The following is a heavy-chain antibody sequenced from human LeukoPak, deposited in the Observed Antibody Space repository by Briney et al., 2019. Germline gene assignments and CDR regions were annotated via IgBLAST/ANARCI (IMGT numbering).Heavy chain of an antibody. Sequence: SETLSLTCTVSGGSISSGSYYWSWIRQPAGKGLEWIVRIYTSGSTNYNPSLKSRVTISVDTSKNQFSLKLSSVTAADTAVYYCARGLGGVVITYYYYYMDVWGKGTTVTVSS. J-gene: IGHJ6*03. CDR2: IYTSGST. D-gene: IGHD3-3*01. CDR3: ARGLGGVVITYYYYYMDV. CDR1: GGSISSGSYY. V-gene: IGHV4-61*02.